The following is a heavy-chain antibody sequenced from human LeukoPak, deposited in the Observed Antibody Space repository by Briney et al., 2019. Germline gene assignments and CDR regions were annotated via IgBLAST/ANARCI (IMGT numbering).Heavy chain of an antibody. Sequence: ASVKVSCKASGYTFTSYDINWVRQATGQGLEWMGWMNPNSGNTDYAQKFQGRFTITINTSISTAYMELSSLRSEDTALYYCATGSHVRVYDSNPYYGHYWGQGTLVTVSS. J-gene: IGHJ4*02. V-gene: IGHV1-8*03. CDR2: MNPNSGNT. CDR3: ATGSHVRVYDSNPYYGHY. D-gene: IGHD3-22*01. CDR1: GYTFTSYD.